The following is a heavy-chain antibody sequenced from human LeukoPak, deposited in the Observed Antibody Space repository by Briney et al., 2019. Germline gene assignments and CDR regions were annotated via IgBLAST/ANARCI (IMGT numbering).Heavy chain of an antibody. CDR2: IIPIFGTA. V-gene: IGHV1-69*13. D-gene: IGHD3-3*01. J-gene: IGHJ5*02. Sequence: GASVKVSCKASGGTFSSYAISWVRQAPGQGLEWMGGIIPIFGTANYAQKFQGRVTITADESTSTAYMELSSLRSEDTAVYYCARDFSLRTIFGVPYFEDWFDPWGQGTLVTVSS. CDR3: ARDFSLRTIFGVPYFEDWFDP. CDR1: GGTFSSYA.